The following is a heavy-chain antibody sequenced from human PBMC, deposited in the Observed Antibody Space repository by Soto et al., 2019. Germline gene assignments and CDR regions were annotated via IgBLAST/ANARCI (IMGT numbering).Heavy chain of an antibody. Sequence: ASVKVSCKASGGTFSSYAISWVRQAPGQGLEWMGGIIPIFGTANYTQKFQGRVTITADESTSTAYMELSSLRSEDTAVYYCATDWWELPKSYYYGMDVWGQGTTVTVSS. V-gene: IGHV1-69*13. D-gene: IGHD1-26*01. CDR2: IIPIFGTA. CDR1: GGTFSSYA. J-gene: IGHJ6*02. CDR3: ATDWWELPKSYYYGMDV.